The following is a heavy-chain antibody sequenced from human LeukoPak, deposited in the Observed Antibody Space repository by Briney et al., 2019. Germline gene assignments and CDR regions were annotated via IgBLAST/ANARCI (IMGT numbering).Heavy chain of an antibody. CDR2: INPNSGGT. V-gene: IGHV1-2*02. CDR3: ARGSYDSSDFEYFHH. J-gene: IGHJ1*01. CDR1: GYTFTGNY. D-gene: IGHD3-22*01. Sequence: ASVKVSCKASGYTFTGNYMHWVRQAPGQGLEWMGWINPNSGGTNYAQKFQGRVTMTRDTSIGTAYMELNRLRSDDTAVYYCARGSYDSSDFEYFHHWGQGTLITVSS.